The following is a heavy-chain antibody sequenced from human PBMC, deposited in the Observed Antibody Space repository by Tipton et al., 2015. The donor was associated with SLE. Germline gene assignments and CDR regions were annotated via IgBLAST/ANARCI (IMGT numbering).Heavy chain of an antibody. V-gene: IGHV3-23*01. CDR2: LSGSGGST. CDR1: GFTFSSYA. Sequence: SLRLSCAASGFTFSSYAMSWVRQAPGKGLEWVSALSGSGGSTYYADSVKGRFTISRDNSKNTLYLQMNSLRAEDTAVYYCAKDRGDYDFWSGYRHYFDYWGQGTLVTVSS. D-gene: IGHD3-3*01. CDR3: AKDRGDYDFWSGYRHYFDY. J-gene: IGHJ4*02.